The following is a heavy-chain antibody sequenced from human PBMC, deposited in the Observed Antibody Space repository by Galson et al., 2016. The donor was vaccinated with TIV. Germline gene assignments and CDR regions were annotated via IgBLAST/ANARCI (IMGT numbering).Heavy chain of an antibody. CDR2: IYDRGST. Sequence: TLSLTCTVSGGSISSYYWSWIRQPAGKGLEWIGRIYDRGSTDYNPSLKSRVTMSVDTSKNQFSLKLTSMTAADTAVYYCARLYDFWTGYPSLDVWGQGTTVTVSS. J-gene: IGHJ6*02. CDR1: GGSISSYY. V-gene: IGHV4-4*07. CDR3: ARLYDFWTGYPSLDV. D-gene: IGHD3-3*01.